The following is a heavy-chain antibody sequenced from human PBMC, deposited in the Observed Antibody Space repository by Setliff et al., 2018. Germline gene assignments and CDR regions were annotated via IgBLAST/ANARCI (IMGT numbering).Heavy chain of an antibody. CDR3: ARDSSGSYYNVYYYYYYYMDV. J-gene: IGHJ6*03. CDR1: GFTFSRYA. CDR2: INQDGSEK. Sequence: GGSLRLSCAASGFTFSRYAMSWVRQAPGKGREWVANINQDGSEKYYVDSVRGRFTISRDNAKNSLYLQMNSLRADDAAVYFCARDSSGSYYNVYYYYYYYMDVWGKGTTVTVSS. D-gene: IGHD3-10*01. V-gene: IGHV3-7*01.